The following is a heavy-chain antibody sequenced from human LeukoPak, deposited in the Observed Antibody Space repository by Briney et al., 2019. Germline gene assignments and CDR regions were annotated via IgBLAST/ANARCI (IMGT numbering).Heavy chain of an antibody. CDR3: ARDTLSMAEQQLVRYFDY. J-gene: IGHJ4*02. D-gene: IGHD6-13*01. CDR2: ISSSGSTI. CDR1: GFTFSSYE. V-gene: IGHV3-48*03. Sequence: GGSLRLSCAASGFTFSSYEMNWVRQAPGKGLEWASYISSSGSTIYYADSVKGRFTISRDNAKNSLYLQMNSLRAEDTAVYYCARDTLSMAEQQLVRYFDYWGQRTLVTVSS.